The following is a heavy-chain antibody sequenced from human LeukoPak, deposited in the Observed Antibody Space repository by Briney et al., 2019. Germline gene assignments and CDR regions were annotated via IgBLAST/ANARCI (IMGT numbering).Heavy chain of an antibody. J-gene: IGHJ4*02. CDR3: ARDLSYCSGGSCYSDYFDY. Sequence: KTGGSLRLSCAASGFTFSSYSMNWVRQAPGKGLEWVSSIIGSSSYIYYADSVKGRFTISRDNAKNSLYLQMNSLRAEDTAVYYCARDLSYCSGGSCYSDYFDYWGQGTLVTVSS. V-gene: IGHV3-21*01. CDR2: IIGSSSYI. D-gene: IGHD2-15*01. CDR1: GFTFSSYS.